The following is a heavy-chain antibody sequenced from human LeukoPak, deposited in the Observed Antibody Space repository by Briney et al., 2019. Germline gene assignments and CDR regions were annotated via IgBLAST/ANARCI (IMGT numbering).Heavy chain of an antibody. D-gene: IGHD7-27*01. CDR2: IIPIFGTA. J-gene: IGHJ5*02. Sequence: AASVKVSCKASGGTFSSYAISWVRQAPGQGLEWMGGIIPIFGTANYAQKFQGRVTITADESTSTAYMELSSLRAEDTAVYYCAREPVLWGFDPWGQGTLVTVSS. V-gene: IGHV1-69*13. CDR1: GGTFSSYA. CDR3: AREPVLWGFDP.